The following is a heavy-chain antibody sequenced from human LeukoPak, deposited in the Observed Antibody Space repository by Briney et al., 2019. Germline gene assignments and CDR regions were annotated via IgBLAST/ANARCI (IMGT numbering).Heavy chain of an antibody. V-gene: IGHV1-2*04. Sequence: ASVKVSCKASGYTFTGYYMHWVRQAPGQGLEWMGWISPNSGGTNYAQKFQGWVTMTRDTSISTAYMELSRLRSDDTAVYYCARDMSVDTAMVTAGAGYGMDVWGQGTTVTVSS. CDR1: GYTFTGYY. D-gene: IGHD5-18*01. J-gene: IGHJ6*02. CDR3: ARDMSVDTAMVTAGAGYGMDV. CDR2: ISPNSGGT.